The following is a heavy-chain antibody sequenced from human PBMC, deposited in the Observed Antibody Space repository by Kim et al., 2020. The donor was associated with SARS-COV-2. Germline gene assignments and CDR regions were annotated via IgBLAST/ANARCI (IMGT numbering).Heavy chain of an antibody. CDR3: ARDRGYYDSSGYYPLGLDY. D-gene: IGHD3-22*01. V-gene: IGHV4-59*13. CDR1: GGSISSYY. Sequence: SETLSLTCTVSGGSISSYYWSWIRQRPGKGLEWIGYIYYSGSTNYNPSLKSRVTISVDTSKNQFSLKLSSVTAADTAVYYCARDRGYYDSSGYYPLGLDYWGQGTLVTVPS. CDR2: IYYSGST. J-gene: IGHJ4*02.